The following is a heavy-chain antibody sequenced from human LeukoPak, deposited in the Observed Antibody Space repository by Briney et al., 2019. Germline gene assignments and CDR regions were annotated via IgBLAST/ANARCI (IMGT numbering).Heavy chain of an antibody. CDR1: GYTFTSYG. Sequence: GASVKVSCKASGYTFTSYGISWARQAPGQGLEWMGWISAYNGNTNYAQKLQGRVTMTTDTSTSTAYMELRSLRSDDTAVYYCASSGVTMVRGVITAFDIWGQGTMVTVSS. CDR2: ISAYNGNT. CDR3: ASSGVTMVRGVITAFDI. D-gene: IGHD3-10*01. V-gene: IGHV1-18*01. J-gene: IGHJ3*02.